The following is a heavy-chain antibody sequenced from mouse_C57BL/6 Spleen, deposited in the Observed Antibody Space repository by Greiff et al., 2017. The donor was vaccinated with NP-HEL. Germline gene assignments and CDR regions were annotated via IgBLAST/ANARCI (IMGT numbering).Heavy chain of an antibody. CDR2: ISNGGGST. D-gene: IGHD2-4*01. J-gene: IGHJ2*01. CDR1: GFTFSDYH. CDR3: ARHSLDYDFDY. Sequence: EVKLMESGGGLVQPGGSLKLSCAASGFTFSDYHMYWVRQTPEKRLEWVAYISNGGGSTYYPDTVKGRFTISRDNAKNPLYLQMSRLKSEDTAMYYCARHSLDYDFDYWGQGTTLTVSS. V-gene: IGHV5-12*01.